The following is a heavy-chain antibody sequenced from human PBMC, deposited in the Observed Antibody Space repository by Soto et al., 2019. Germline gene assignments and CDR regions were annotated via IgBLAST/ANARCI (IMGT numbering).Heavy chain of an antibody. V-gene: IGHV4-59*12. CDR1: GGSITSYY. Sequence: TSETLSLTCTVSGGSITSYYWSWIRQPPGKGLEWIGYIYHSGYTSYNPSLKNRVTISVDKSKNQFSLTLSFVTAADTAVYYCARDSLTGNYFDPWGQGTLVTVSS. CDR3: ARDSLTGNYFDP. CDR2: IYHSGYT. J-gene: IGHJ5*02. D-gene: IGHD1-7*01.